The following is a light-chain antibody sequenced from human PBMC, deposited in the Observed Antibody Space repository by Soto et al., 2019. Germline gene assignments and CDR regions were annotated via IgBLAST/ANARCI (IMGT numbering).Light chain of an antibody. CDR1: QSFASNY. CDR3: QHYGSSPLT. Sequence: EIVLTQSPGTLSLSPGERAILSCRASQSFASNYLAWYQQKPGQAPRLLIYATSNRATGIPDRFSGSGSGTDFTLTISRLEPEDFAVYYCQHYGSSPLTFGGGTNVEIK. CDR2: ATS. V-gene: IGKV3-20*01. J-gene: IGKJ4*01.